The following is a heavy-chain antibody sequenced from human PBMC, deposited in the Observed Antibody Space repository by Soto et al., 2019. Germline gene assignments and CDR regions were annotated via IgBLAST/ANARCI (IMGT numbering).Heavy chain of an antibody. D-gene: IGHD5-18*01. J-gene: IGHJ1*01. V-gene: IGHV3-53*01. CDR2: IYSGGTT. Sequence: EVQLVESGGNLTQPGGSLRLSCAVSGFNVSYNYMTWVRQAPGKGLEWVSVIYSGGTTFYADSVKGRFTVSRDNSQNTLYLQMNNLRVEETAIYYCARVFVDTGMAEYFLHWGQGTLITVSS. CDR3: ARVFVDTGMAEYFLH. CDR1: GFNVSYNY.